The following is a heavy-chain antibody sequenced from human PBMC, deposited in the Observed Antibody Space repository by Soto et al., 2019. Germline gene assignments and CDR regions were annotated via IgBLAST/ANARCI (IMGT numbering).Heavy chain of an antibody. CDR1: GFTFSTYA. Sequence: GGSLRLSCAASGFTFSTYAMSWVRQAPGKGLEWVSAISATSGTTYYADSVKGRVTISRDTSKNTLHLQMSGMRAEDTAVYYCAKDREAVVVPRFDYWGQGTLVTVSS. CDR2: ISATSGTT. J-gene: IGHJ4*02. V-gene: IGHV3-23*01. CDR3: AKDREAVVVPRFDY. D-gene: IGHD3-22*01.